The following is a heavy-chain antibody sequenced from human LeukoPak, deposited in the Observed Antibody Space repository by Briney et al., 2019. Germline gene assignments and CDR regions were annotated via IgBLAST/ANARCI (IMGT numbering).Heavy chain of an antibody. CDR2: INSDGSST. V-gene: IGHV3-74*01. CDR1: GFTFSSYW. Sequence: GGSLRLSCAASGFTFSSYWMHWVRQAPGKGLVWVSRINSDGSSTSYADSVKGRFTISRDNAKNTLYLQMNSLRAEDTAVYYCARSPIGVAATLHWYFDLWGRGTLITVSS. J-gene: IGHJ2*01. D-gene: IGHD2-15*01. CDR3: ARSPIGVAATLHWYFDL.